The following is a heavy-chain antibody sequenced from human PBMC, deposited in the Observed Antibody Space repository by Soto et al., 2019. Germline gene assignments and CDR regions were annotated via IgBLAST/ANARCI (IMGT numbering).Heavy chain of an antibody. D-gene: IGHD2-15*01. CDR1: GFIFSNYV. J-gene: IGHJ4*02. CDR2: MSYDGTTK. CDR3: ARKVLWSRYFAY. Sequence: GGSLRLSCAASGFIFSNYVMYWVRQAPGKGLEWVSFMSYDGTTKYYADSVKGRFTISRDNSKNTLYLQMNSLRPEDTAFYYCARKVLWSRYFAYWGKGTLVTVSS. V-gene: IGHV3-30-3*01.